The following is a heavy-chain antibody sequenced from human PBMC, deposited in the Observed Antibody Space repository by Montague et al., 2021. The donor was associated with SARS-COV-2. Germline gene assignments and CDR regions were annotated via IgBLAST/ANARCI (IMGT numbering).Heavy chain of an antibody. CDR1: GFTFSSYE. CDR3: ARDGALYSSGWWGGDFDY. CDR2: ISSSGSTI. J-gene: IGHJ4*02. Sequence: SLRLSCAASGFTFSSYEMNWVRQAPGKGLEWVSYISSSGSTIYYADSVKGRFTISRDNAKNSLYLQMNSLRAEDTAVYYCARDGALYSSGWWGGDFDYWGQGTLGTVSA. D-gene: IGHD6-19*01. V-gene: IGHV3-48*03.